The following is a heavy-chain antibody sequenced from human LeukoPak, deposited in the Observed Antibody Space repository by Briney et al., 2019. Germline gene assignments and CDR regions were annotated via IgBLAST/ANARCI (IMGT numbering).Heavy chain of an antibody. CDR2: IYHSGST. D-gene: IGHD6-19*01. CDR1: GYSICSGYF. Sequence: SETLSLTCTVSGYSICSGYFWGWIRQPPGKGLEWIGSIYHSGSTYYNPSLKSRVTISVDTSKNQFSLKLSSVTAADTAVYYCARDQGAVAGSVDYWGQGTLVTVSS. J-gene: IGHJ4*02. V-gene: IGHV4-38-2*02. CDR3: ARDQGAVAGSVDY.